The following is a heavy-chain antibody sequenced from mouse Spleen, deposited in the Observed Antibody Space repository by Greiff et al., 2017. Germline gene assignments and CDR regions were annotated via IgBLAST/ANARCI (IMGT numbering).Heavy chain of an antibody. CDR3: ARWSHSNSPFAY. V-gene: IGHV1-63*01. CDR2: IYPGGGYT. CDR1: GYTFTNYW. J-gene: IGHJ3*01. D-gene: IGHD2-5*01. Sequence: QVQLQQSGAELVRPGTSVKMSCKASGYTFTNYWIGWAKQRPGHGLEWIGDIYPGGGYTNYNEKFKGKATFTADTSSNTAYMQLSSLTTEDSAIYYCARWSHSNSPFAYWGQGTLVTVSA.